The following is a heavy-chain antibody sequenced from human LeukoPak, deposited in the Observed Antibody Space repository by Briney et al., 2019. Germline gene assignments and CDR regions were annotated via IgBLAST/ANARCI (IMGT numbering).Heavy chain of an antibody. Sequence: GGSLRLSCAGSGFTFSDSGMNWVRKAPGKGMEWVAVIWYDGSNKYYADSVKGRFTISRDNAKNSLFLQMNSLRAEDTAVYFCALYYSGRGSNRWFDPWGQGTLVTVSS. CDR2: IWYDGSNK. J-gene: IGHJ5*02. D-gene: IGHD6-19*01. CDR3: ALYYSGRGSNRWFDP. CDR1: GFTFSDSG. V-gene: IGHV3-33*03.